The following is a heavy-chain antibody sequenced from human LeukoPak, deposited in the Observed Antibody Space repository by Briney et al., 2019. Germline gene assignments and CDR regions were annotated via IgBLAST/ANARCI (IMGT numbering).Heavy chain of an antibody. CDR3: ARVSSGYDDY. Sequence: GASVKVSCKASGYTFTNNGISWVRQPPAQGLEWMGWISTYNGNTNYAQKFQGRVTMTTDTPTSTAYMERRSLTSDDTAVYYCARVSSGYDDYWGQGKLVIVSS. CDR1: GYTFTNNG. J-gene: IGHJ4*02. CDR2: ISTYNGNT. D-gene: IGHD3-22*01. V-gene: IGHV1-18*01.